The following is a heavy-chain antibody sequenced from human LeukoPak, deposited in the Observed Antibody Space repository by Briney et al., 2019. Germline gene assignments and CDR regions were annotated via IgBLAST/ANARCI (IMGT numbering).Heavy chain of an antibody. V-gene: IGHV1-69*04. D-gene: IGHD2-21*02. J-gene: IGHJ6*02. CDR2: IIPILGIA. CDR1: GGTFSSYA. CDR3: GRVPRVVVTAKSSGDYGMDV. Sequence: SVKVSCKASGGTFSSYAISWVRQAPGQRLEWMGRIIPILGIATYAQKFQGRVTITADKSTSTAYMELSSLRSEDTAVYYCGRVPRVVVTAKSSGDYGMDVWGQGTTVTVSS.